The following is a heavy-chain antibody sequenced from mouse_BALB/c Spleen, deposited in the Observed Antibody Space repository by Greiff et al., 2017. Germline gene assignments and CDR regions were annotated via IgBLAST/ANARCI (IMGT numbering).Heavy chain of an antibody. CDR3: ASLFITTVVAPTY. CDR1: GYTFTSYW. CDR2: IDPSDSYT. Sequence: QVQLKQPGAELVKPGASVKLSCKASGYTFTSYWMHWVKQRPGQGLEWIGEIDPSDSYTNYNQKFKGKATLTVDKSSSTAYMQLSSLTSEDSAVYYCASLFITTVVAPTYWGQGTLVTVSA. J-gene: IGHJ3*01. V-gene: IGHV1-69*02. D-gene: IGHD1-1*01.